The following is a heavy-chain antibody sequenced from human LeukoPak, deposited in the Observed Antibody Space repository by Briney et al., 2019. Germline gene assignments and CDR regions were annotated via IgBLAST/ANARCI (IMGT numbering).Heavy chain of an antibody. CDR2: IYENGGTT. Sequence: GGSLRLSCVGSGFTFRSHAMSWVRLAPEKGLEFVSGIYENGGTTYYADSVKGRFSISRDNSKNTLYLQMDSLRGEDTAVYYCAKDFRIGYSAHFDYWGQGALVTVSS. D-gene: IGHD2-21*01. J-gene: IGHJ4*02. CDR1: GFTFRSHA. CDR3: AKDFRIGYSAHFDY. V-gene: IGHV3-23*01.